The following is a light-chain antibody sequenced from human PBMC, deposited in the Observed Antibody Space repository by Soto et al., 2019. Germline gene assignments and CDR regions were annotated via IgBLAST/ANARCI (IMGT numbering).Light chain of an antibody. Sequence: EIVLTQSPAALSVSPGERVTLSCRASQGIGSTLAWCQQKPGQTPRLLIYDSSTRAIGIPARFSGSRSGTEFTLTINGLQSEDFAVYYCQRYNNWPLTVGGGTKVEIK. CDR2: DSS. CDR1: QGIGST. J-gene: IGKJ4*01. CDR3: QRYNNWPLT. V-gene: IGKV3-15*01.